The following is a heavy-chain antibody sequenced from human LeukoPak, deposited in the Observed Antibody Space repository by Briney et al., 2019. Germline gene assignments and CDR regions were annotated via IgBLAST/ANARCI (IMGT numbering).Heavy chain of an antibody. V-gene: IGHV6-1*01. CDR1: GDSVSSNSAA. J-gene: IGHJ4*02. Sequence: SQTLSLTCAISGDSVSSNSAAWNWIRQSPSRGLEWLGRTYYRSKWYNDYAVSVKSRITINPDTSKNQFSLQLNSVTPEDTAVYYCARSLGYCSGGSCYPHDNFDCWGQGTLVTVSS. CDR3: ARSLGYCSGGSCYPHDNFDC. D-gene: IGHD2-15*01. CDR2: TYYRSKWYN.